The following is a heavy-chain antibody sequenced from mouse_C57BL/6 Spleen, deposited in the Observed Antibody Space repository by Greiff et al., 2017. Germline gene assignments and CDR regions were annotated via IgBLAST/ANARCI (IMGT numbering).Heavy chain of an antibody. V-gene: IGHV14-1*01. CDR1: GFNINDYY. Sequence: EVQLQQSGAELVRPGASVKLSCTASGFNINDYYMHWVKQRPEPGLEWIGRLVPEGGDSESAPKLQVNDTMTAYTASKTAYLQLSILTSEDTAVDFCSTSSYVWFAYWGQGTLVTGSA. CDR3: STSSYVWFAY. J-gene: IGHJ3*01. D-gene: IGHD1-1*01. CDR2: LVPEGGDS.